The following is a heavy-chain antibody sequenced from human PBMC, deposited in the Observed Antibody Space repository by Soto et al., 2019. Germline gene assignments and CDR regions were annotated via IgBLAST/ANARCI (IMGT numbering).Heavy chain of an antibody. CDR2: IYYSGST. Sequence: QVQLQESGPGLVKPSQTLSLTCTVSGGAISSGGYYWSWIRQHPGKGLEWTGYIYYSGSTYYNPSLKSRITISVDTSKNQSSLTLSSVTAADTAVYYCSRVYEVVGWFDPWGQGTLVTVSS. V-gene: IGHV4-31*03. CDR3: SRVYEVVGWFDP. CDR1: GGAISSGGYY. J-gene: IGHJ5*02. D-gene: IGHD2-21*01.